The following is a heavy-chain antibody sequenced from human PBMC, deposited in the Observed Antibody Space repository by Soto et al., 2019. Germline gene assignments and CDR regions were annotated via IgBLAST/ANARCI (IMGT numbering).Heavy chain of an antibody. CDR3: ARAYSSSSPFYYYYGMDV. J-gene: IGHJ6*02. D-gene: IGHD6-13*01. V-gene: IGHV1-69*13. Sequence: ASVKVSCKASGGTFSSYAISWVRQAPGQGLEWMGGIIPIFSTANYAQKFQGRVTITADESTSTAYMELSSLRSEDTAVYYCARAYSSSSPFYYYYGMDVWGQGTTVTVSS. CDR2: IIPIFSTA. CDR1: GGTFSSYA.